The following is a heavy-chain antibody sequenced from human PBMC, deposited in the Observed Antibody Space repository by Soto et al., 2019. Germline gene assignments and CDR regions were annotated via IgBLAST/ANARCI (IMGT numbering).Heavy chain of an antibody. Sequence: HPGVSLRLSCVASGFTFSSYGMHWVRQAPGKGLEWVAVISYDGSNKYYADSVKGRFTISRDNSKNTLYLQMNSLRAEDTAVYYCAKPLGYCSGGSCLFDYWGQGTLVTVS. D-gene: IGHD2-15*01. CDR2: ISYDGSNK. J-gene: IGHJ4*02. CDR3: AKPLGYCSGGSCLFDY. CDR1: GFTFSSYG. V-gene: IGHV3-30*18.